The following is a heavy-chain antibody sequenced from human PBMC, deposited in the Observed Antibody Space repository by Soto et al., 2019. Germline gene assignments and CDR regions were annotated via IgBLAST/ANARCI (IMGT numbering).Heavy chain of an antibody. V-gene: IGHV3-23*01. CDR3: AKEPPNLVVVVAAIPEYFQH. D-gene: IGHD2-15*01. Sequence: EVQLLESGGGLVQPGGSLRLSCAASGFTFSSYAMSWVRQAPGKGLEWVSAISGSGGSTYYADSVKGRFTISRDNSKNTLYLQMNRLRAEDTAVYYCAKEPPNLVVVVAAIPEYFQHWGQGTLVTVCS. CDR1: GFTFSSYA. J-gene: IGHJ1*01. CDR2: ISGSGGST.